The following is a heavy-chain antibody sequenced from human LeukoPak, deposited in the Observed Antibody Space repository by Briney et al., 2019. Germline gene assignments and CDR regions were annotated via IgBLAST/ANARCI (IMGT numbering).Heavy chain of an antibody. V-gene: IGHV3-23*01. Sequence: PGGSLRLSCAASGFTFSSYAMSWVRQAPGKGLEGVSAISGSGGSTYYADSVKGRFTISRDNSKNPVYLEMNSLRAEDTAVYYCATAHAIVVVPAPHYYYYGMDVWGQGTPVTVSS. CDR2: ISGSGGST. J-gene: IGHJ6*02. D-gene: IGHD2-2*01. CDR1: GFTFSSYA. CDR3: ATAHAIVVVPAPHYYYYGMDV.